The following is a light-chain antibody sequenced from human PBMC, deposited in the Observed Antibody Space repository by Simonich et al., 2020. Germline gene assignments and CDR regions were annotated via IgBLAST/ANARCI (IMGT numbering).Light chain of an antibody. V-gene: IGKV4-1*01. CDR1: QSVLYSSNHKNY. Sequence: DIVMTQSPDSLAVSLGERATINCKSSQSVLYSSNHKNYLAWYQQKPGQPPKLLIYWASTRESGVPARFSGSGSGTDFTLTISSLQAEDVAVYYCQQYNNWWTFGQGTKVEIK. CDR2: WAS. CDR3: QQYNNWWT. J-gene: IGKJ1*01.